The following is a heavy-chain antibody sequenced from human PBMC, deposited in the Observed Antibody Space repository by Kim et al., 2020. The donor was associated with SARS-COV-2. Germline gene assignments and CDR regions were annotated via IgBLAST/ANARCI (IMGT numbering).Heavy chain of an antibody. V-gene: IGHV4-39*01. J-gene: IGHJ4*02. Sequence: YHNPALKGRVTISVNTSKNQFSPKLSSVTAADTAVYYCASRFWSGYFDYWGQGTLVTVSS. CDR3: ASRFWSGYFDY. D-gene: IGHD3-3*01.